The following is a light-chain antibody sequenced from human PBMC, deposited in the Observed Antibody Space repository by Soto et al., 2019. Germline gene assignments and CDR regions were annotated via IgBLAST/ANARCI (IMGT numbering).Light chain of an antibody. CDR3: QQYGGSPRT. Sequence: EIVLTQSPGTLSLSPGERATLSCRASQSINNNYLAWYQQKRGQAPSLLIYGASSRATGIPDRFSGSGSGTDFTLNISRLEPEDFAVYYCQQYGGSPRTFGQETKVEIK. J-gene: IGKJ1*01. V-gene: IGKV3-20*01. CDR1: QSINNNY. CDR2: GAS.